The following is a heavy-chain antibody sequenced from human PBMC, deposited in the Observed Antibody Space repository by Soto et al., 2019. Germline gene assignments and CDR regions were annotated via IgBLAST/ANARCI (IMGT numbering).Heavy chain of an antibody. V-gene: IGHV3-7*03. CDR3: ARHGFHRDALDL. Sequence: EMQLEESGGGLVQPGGSRRLSCEASGFSFTNHWMSWVRQAPGKGLEWLANIKQDGGETYYLESVKGRFSISRDNAKDLVYLQMSGLRAEDTAVYYCARHGFHRDALDLWGQGTLVTVSS. J-gene: IGHJ3*01. D-gene: IGHD2-2*03. CDR1: GFSFTNHW. CDR2: IKQDGGET.